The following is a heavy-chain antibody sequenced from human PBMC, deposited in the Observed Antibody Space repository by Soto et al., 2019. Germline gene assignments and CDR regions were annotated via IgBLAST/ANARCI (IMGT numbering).Heavy chain of an antibody. Sequence: ASVKVSCKASGYTFTNNDVTWVRQATGQGLEWMGWVNPGSGDTGYAQKFQGRVTMTRNISIATAYMELSSLRSEDTAIYYCARMASFGSLNWFDPWGQGTLVTVYS. CDR3: ARMASFGSLNWFDP. J-gene: IGHJ5*02. V-gene: IGHV1-8*01. D-gene: IGHD5-18*01. CDR2: VNPGSGDT. CDR1: GYTFTNND.